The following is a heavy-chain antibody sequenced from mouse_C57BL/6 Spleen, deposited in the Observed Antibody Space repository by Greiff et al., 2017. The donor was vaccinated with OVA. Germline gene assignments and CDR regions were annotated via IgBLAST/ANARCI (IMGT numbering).Heavy chain of an antibody. Sequence: QVQLQQPGAELVMPGASVKLSCKASGYTFTSYWMHWVKQRPGQGLEWIGEIDPSDSYTNYNQKFKGKSTLTVDKSSSTAYMQLSSLTSEDSAVYDCARYYGSSSAWFAYWGQGTLVTVSA. CDR1: GYTFTSYW. V-gene: IGHV1-69*01. CDR2: IDPSDSYT. J-gene: IGHJ3*01. D-gene: IGHD1-1*01. CDR3: ARYYGSSSAWFAY.